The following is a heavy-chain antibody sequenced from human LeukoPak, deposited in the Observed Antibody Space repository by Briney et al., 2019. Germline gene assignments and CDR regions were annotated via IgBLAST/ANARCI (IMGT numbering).Heavy chain of an antibody. J-gene: IGHJ5*02. CDR1: GGSISSYY. Sequence: PSETLSLTCTVSGGSISSYYWSWIRQPPGKGLEWIGYIYTSGSTNYNPSLKSRVTISVDTSENQFSLKLSSVTAADTAVYYCARRGRPFYYDSSGPEGTFDPWGQGTLVTVSS. D-gene: IGHD3-22*01. V-gene: IGHV4-4*09. CDR2: IYTSGST. CDR3: ARRGRPFYYDSSGPEGTFDP.